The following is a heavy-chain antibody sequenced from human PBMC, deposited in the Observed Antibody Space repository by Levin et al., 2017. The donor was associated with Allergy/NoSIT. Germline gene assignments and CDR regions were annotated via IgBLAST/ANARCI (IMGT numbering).Heavy chain of an antibody. Sequence: GGSLRLSCAASGFTFSDYYMSWIRQAPGKGLECVSYISSSSSYTNYADSVKGRFTISRDNAKHSLYLQMNSLRAEDTAVYYCASRSGSYSFDYWGQGTLVTVSS. CDR3: ASRSGSYSFDY. CDR1: GFTFSDYY. V-gene: IGHV3-11*03. CDR2: ISSSSSYT. J-gene: IGHJ4*02. D-gene: IGHD1-26*01.